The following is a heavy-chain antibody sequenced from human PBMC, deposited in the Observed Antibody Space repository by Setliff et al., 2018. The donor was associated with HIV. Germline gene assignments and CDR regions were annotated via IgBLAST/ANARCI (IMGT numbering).Heavy chain of an antibody. V-gene: IGHV3-49*04. CDR2: IRSKAYGGTT. D-gene: IGHD3-22*01. CDR1: GFTFGDYA. J-gene: IGHJ4*02. CDR3: SRIRTMTYDSSGYYLDY. Sequence: GGSLRLSCTASGFTFGDYAMSWVRQAPGKGLEWVGFIRSKAYGGTTEYAASVKGRFTISRDDSKSIAYLQMNSLKTEDTAVYYCSRIRTMTYDSSGYYLDYWGQGTLVTVS.